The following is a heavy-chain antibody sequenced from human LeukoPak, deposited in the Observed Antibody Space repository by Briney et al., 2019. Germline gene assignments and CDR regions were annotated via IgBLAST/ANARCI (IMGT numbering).Heavy chain of an antibody. D-gene: IGHD3-10*01. CDR2: INHIGST. J-gene: IGHJ4*02. V-gene: IGHV4-34*01. CDR3: ARSLAGTTSHRGIFDY. Sequence: NPSETLSLTCAVYGGSFTDYYWSWIRQSPGKGLEWIGEINHIGSTNYNPSLKSRVTISVDRSKNQFSLKLRSVTAADSTDYYCARSLAGTTSHRGIFDYWGQGILVTVSS. CDR1: GGSFTDYY.